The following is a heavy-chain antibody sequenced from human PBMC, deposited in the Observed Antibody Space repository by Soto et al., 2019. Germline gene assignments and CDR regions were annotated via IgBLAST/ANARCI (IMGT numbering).Heavy chain of an antibody. CDR1: GFTFSSNG. D-gene: IGHD3-22*01. V-gene: IGHV3-48*02. J-gene: IGHJ4*02. CDR3: ERDWGVYDSDIRTHIPHLDS. CDR2: ISIGSSTI. Sequence: EVQLVESGGGLVQPGGSLRLSCEASGFTFSSNGMNWVRQAPGKGLEWVSFISIGSSTINYADSVRGRFTMSRDNAKNSLYLQMNSLRDEDTAVYYCERDWGVYDSDIRTHIPHLDSWGQGTLVTVSS.